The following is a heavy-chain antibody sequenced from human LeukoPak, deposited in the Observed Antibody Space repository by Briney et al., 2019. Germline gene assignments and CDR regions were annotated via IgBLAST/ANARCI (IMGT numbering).Heavy chain of an antibody. Sequence: GGSLRLSCAASGFTFSSYSMNWVRQAPGKGLEWVSSISSSSSYIYYADSVKGRFTISRDNAKNSLYLQMNSLRAEDTAVYYCASTGYSDDYYYGMDVWGQGTTVTVSS. D-gene: IGHD5-18*01. CDR3: ASTGYSDDYYYGMDV. CDR1: GFTFSSYS. CDR2: ISSSSSYI. J-gene: IGHJ6*02. V-gene: IGHV3-21*01.